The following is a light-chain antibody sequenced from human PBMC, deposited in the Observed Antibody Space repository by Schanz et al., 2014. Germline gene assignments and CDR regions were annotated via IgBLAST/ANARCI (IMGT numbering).Light chain of an antibody. CDR1: TSNIGSGFQ. CDR3: QSYDSSLSAVV. CDR2: ANT. V-gene: IGLV1-40*01. J-gene: IGLJ2*01. Sequence: QSALTQPPSVSGAPGQRVTISCNGSTSNIGSGFQVHWYRQLPGSAPTLVIYANTLRPSGVPDRFSGSKSGTSASLAITGLQAEDEADYYCQSYDSSLSAVVFGGGTKLTVL.